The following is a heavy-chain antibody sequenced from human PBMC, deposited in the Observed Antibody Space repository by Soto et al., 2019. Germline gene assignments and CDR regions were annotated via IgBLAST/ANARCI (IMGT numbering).Heavy chain of an antibody. J-gene: IGHJ6*02. Sequence: GESLRISCKGSGYSFTSYWISWVRQMPGKGLEWMGRIDPSDSYTNYSPSFQGHVTISADKSISTAYLQWSSLKASDTAMYYCAAPKQLSMGYYYGMDVWGQGTTVTVSS. D-gene: IGHD2-2*01. CDR1: GYSFTSYW. CDR3: AAPKQLSMGYYYGMDV. V-gene: IGHV5-10-1*01. CDR2: IDPSDSYT.